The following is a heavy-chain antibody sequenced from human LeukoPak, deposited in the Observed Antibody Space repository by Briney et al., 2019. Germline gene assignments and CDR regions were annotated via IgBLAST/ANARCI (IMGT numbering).Heavy chain of an antibody. J-gene: IGHJ5*02. Sequence: GGSLRLSCAASGFTFSSYGMHWVRQAPGKGLEWVAVISYDGSNKYYADSVKGRFTISRDNSKNTLYLQMNSLRAEDTAVNYCAKAGGTNCGGDCYNYGWFDPWGQGTLVTVSS. CDR2: ISYDGSNK. V-gene: IGHV3-30*18. CDR3: AKAGGTNCGGDCYNYGWFDP. CDR1: GFTFSSYG. D-gene: IGHD2-21*02.